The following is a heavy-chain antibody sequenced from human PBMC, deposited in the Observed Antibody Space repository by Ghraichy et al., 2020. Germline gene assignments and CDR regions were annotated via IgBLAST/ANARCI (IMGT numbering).Heavy chain of an antibody. J-gene: IGHJ6*03. CDR3: AREGIWFGELMVSAGGGVGYYYYMDV. CDR1: GFTFSSYS. V-gene: IGHV3-48*01. Sequence: GGSLRLSCAASGFTFSSYSMNWVRQAPGKGLEWVSYISSSSSTIYYADSVKGRFTISRDNAKNSLYLQMNSLRAEDTAVYYCAREGIWFGELMVSAGGGVGYYYYMDVWGKGTTVTVSS. CDR2: ISSSSSTI. D-gene: IGHD3-10*01.